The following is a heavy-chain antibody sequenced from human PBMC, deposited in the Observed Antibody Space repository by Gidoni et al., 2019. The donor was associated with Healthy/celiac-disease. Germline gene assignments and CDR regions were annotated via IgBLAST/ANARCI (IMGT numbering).Heavy chain of an antibody. Sequence: QVQLQESGPGLVKPSQTLSLTCTVSGGSISSGGYYWSWLRQHPGKGLEWIGYIYYSGSPYYNPSLKSRVTISVDTSKNQFSLKLSSVTAADTAVYYCASTAIHHYYFDYWGQGTLVTVSS. CDR3: ASTAIHHYYFDY. D-gene: IGHD5-18*01. CDR1: GGSISSGGYY. V-gene: IGHV4-31*03. CDR2: IYYSGSP. J-gene: IGHJ4*02.